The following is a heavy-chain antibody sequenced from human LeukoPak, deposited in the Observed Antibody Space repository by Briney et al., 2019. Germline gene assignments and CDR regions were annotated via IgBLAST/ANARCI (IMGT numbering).Heavy chain of an antibody. Sequence: GESLKISCKGSGYTFTNYWIGWVRQMPGKGLEWMGIIYPGDSFTRYSPSFQGQVTISADKSISTAYLQWSSLKASDTAMYYCARHQYYYDSSGRPKPFDYWGQGTLVTVSS. V-gene: IGHV5-51*01. CDR1: GYTFTNYW. J-gene: IGHJ4*02. D-gene: IGHD3-22*01. CDR2: IYPGDSFT. CDR3: ARHQYYYDSSGRPKPFDY.